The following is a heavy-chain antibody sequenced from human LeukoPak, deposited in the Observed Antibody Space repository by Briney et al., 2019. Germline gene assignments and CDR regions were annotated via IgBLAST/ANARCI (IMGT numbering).Heavy chain of an antibody. Sequence: PGGSLRLSCAASGFTFSSYWMHWVRQAPGKGLVWVSRINSDGSSTSYADSVKGRFTISRDNAKNTLYLQMNSLRAEDTAVYYCARAPMTYRMDVWGQGTTVTVSS. J-gene: IGHJ6*02. CDR3: ARAPMTYRMDV. CDR2: INSDGSST. CDR1: GFTFSSYW. V-gene: IGHV3-74*01.